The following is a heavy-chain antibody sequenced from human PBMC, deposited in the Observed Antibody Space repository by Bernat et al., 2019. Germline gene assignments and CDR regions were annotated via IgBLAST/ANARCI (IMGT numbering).Heavy chain of an antibody. Sequence: EVQLVESGGGVVRPGGSLRLSCVATGFTFDDYGMSWVRQGPGKGLEWVSGITWNGGSTGYADSVKGRFTISRDNAKNSLYLQINSLRAEDTALYYCARDVSATSPYYYMDVWGKGTTVTVSS. D-gene: IGHD1-26*01. J-gene: IGHJ6*03. CDR3: ARDVSATSPYYYMDV. CDR2: ITWNGGST. CDR1: GFTFDDYG. V-gene: IGHV3-20*04.